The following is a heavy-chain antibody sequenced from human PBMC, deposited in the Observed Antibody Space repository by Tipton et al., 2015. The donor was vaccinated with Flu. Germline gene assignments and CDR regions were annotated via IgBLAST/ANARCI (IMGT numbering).Heavy chain of an antibody. J-gene: IGHJ5*02. CDR3: ARDRWEYASGFDP. Sequence: TLSLTCTVSGGSISSVSHYWSWIRQPAGKALEWIGRIYTSESTNYNPSLKSRVTVSVDTSKNQFSLRLSSGTAADSAVYYCARDRWEYASGFDPWGQGTPVTASP. D-gene: IGHD6-19*01. V-gene: IGHV4-61*02. CDR2: IYTSEST. CDR1: GGSISSVSHY.